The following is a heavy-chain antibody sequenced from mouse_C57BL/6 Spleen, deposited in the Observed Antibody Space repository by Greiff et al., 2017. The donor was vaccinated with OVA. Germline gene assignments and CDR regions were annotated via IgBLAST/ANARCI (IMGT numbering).Heavy chain of an antibody. CDR2: IDPSDSYT. CDR3: AMRQLGAMDY. D-gene: IGHD3-2*01. J-gene: IGHJ4*01. Sequence: LQQPGAELVKPGASVKLSCKASGYTFTSYWMQWVKQRPGQGLEWIGEIDPSDSYTNYNQKFKGKATLTVDTSSSTAYMQLSSLTSEDSAVYYCAMRQLGAMDYWGQGTSVTVSS. V-gene: IGHV1-50*01. CDR1: GYTFTSYW.